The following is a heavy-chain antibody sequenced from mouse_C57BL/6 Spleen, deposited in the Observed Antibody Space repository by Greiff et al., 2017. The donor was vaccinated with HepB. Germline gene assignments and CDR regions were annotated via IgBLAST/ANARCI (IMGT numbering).Heavy chain of an antibody. Sequence: QVQLQQPGTELVKPGASVKLSCKASGYTFTSYWMHWVKQRPGQGLEWIGNINPSNGGTNYNEKFKSKATLTVDKSSSTAYMQLSSLTSEDSAVYYWARGGLNWDGGAWFAYWGQGTLVTVSA. V-gene: IGHV1-53*01. CDR3: ARGGLNWDGGAWFAY. D-gene: IGHD4-1*01. CDR1: GYTFTSYW. J-gene: IGHJ3*01. CDR2: INPSNGGT.